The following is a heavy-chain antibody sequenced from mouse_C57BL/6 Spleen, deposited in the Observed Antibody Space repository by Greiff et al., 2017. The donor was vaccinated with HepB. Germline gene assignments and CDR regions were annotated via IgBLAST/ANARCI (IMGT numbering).Heavy chain of an antibody. Sequence: VQLQQSGAELVRPGASVTLSCKASGYTFTDYEMHWVKQTPVHGLEWIGAIDPETGGTAYNQKFKGKAKLTADKSSSTAYMELRSLTSEDSAVYYCTRQAGYYGAWFAYWGQGTLVTVSA. CDR1: GYTFTDYE. D-gene: IGHD2-3*01. CDR3: TRQAGYYGAWFAY. V-gene: IGHV1-15*01. J-gene: IGHJ3*01. CDR2: IDPETGGT.